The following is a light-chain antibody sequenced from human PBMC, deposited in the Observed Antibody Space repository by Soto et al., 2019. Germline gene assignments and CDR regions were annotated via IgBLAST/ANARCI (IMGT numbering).Light chain of an antibody. Sequence: QSALTQPPSASGSPGQSVTISCTGTSSDVAIYNYVSWYQQQPGKATNVIYYEVTRRPSGVPDRFSGSKSGTTSSLTVSVLHADDEADYCGGSYEGSNIWVFGGGTKVTVL. CDR1: SSDVAIYNY. V-gene: IGLV2-8*01. CDR3: GSYEGSNIWV. J-gene: IGLJ2*01. CDR2: EVT.